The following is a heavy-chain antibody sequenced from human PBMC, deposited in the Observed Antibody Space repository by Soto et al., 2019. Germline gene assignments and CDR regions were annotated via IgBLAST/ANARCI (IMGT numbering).Heavy chain of an antibody. Sequence: ASVKASCKACGYSFTSYAMHWVRQAPGQRLEWMGWISAYNGNTKYAQKFQGRVTITRDTSASTAYMELSSLRSEDTAVYYCARGGEPIDYWGQGTLVTVSS. J-gene: IGHJ4*02. V-gene: IGHV1-3*01. CDR3: ARGGEPIDY. CDR1: GYSFTSYA. CDR2: ISAYNGNT. D-gene: IGHD2-21*01.